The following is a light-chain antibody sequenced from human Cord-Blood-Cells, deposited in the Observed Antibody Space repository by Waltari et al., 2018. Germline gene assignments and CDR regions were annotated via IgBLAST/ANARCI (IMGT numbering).Light chain of an antibody. CDR3: SSYTSSSTWV. J-gene: IGLJ3*02. V-gene: IGLV2-14*03. Sequence: QSALTQPASVSGSPGQSLTISCTGPSSDVGGYNYVSWYQQHPGKAPKLMIYDVSHRPSGVSNRFSGSKSGNTASLTISGLQAEDEADYYCSSYTSSSTWVFGGGTKLTVL. CDR1: SSDVGGYNY. CDR2: DVS.